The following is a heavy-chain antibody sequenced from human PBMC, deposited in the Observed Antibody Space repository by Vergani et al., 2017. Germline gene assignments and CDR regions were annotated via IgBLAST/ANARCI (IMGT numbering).Heavy chain of an antibody. J-gene: IGHJ3*02. CDR2: ISGSGGST. CDR1: GFTLSSYA. CDR3: SKANVVGPSPAANPFDAFDI. D-gene: IGHD2-2*01. Sequence: EVQLLESGGGLVQPGGSLRLSCAASGFTLSSYAMSWVRQAPGKGLEWVSAISGSGGSTYYADSVKGRFTISRDNSKNTLYLQMNSLRAEDTAVYYCSKANVVGPSPAANPFDAFDIWGQGTMVTVSS. V-gene: IGHV3-23*01.